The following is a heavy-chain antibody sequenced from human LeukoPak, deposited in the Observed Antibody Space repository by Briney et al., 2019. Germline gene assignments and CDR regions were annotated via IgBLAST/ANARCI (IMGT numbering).Heavy chain of an antibody. CDR3: ARPATSGTYYSAFDY. V-gene: IGHV4-39*01. CDR1: GGSISSSHYY. D-gene: IGHD3-22*01. CDR2: IYYSGST. Sequence: PSETLSLTCTVSGGSISSSHYYWGWVRQPPGKGLEWIGTIYYSGSTNYNPSLKSRVTISADMPKNQFSLKVSSVTAADTAVYYCARPATSGTYYSAFDYWGQGTLVTVSS. J-gene: IGHJ4*02.